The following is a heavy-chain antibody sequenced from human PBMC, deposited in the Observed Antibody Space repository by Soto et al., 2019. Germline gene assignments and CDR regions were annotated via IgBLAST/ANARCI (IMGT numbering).Heavy chain of an antibody. CDR2: LSRGGGST. J-gene: IGHJ3*02. V-gene: IGHV3-23*01. Sequence: EAQLLESGGGWVQPGGSRRLSCEAPDFPFRRHAMSGIGRAQGKGLGWTSGLSRGGGSTYYVDSVKGRFTSSRDKAKNTLDLIMTSLRVEDTALYYCARDGQYRTDGFDIWGQGTMVTVSS. CDR3: ARDGQYRTDGFDI. D-gene: IGHD5-12*01. CDR1: DFPFRRHA.